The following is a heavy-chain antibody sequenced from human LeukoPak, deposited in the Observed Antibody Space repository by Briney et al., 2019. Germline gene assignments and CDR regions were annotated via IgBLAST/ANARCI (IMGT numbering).Heavy chain of an antibody. J-gene: IGHJ3*02. D-gene: IGHD6-6*01. CDR1: GDSVSRSDSY. V-gene: IGHV4-39*07. CDR2: INHSGST. CDR3: ARAKEEYSGPGAFDI. Sequence: PSETLSLTXSVSGDSVSRSDSYWDGIRQPPGKGLEWIGEINHSGSTNYNPSLKSRVTISVDTSKNRFSLKLSSVTAADTAVYYCARAKEEYSGPGAFDIWGQGTMVTVSS.